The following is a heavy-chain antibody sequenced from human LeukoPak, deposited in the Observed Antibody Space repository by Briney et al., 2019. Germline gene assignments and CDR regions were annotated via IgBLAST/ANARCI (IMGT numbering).Heavy chain of an antibody. CDR3: ASLYDSSGYDAFDI. D-gene: IGHD3-22*01. J-gene: IGHJ3*02. CDR1: GVSISSGSYY. Sequence: SETLSLSCTVSGVSISSGSYYWDWVRQPPGKGLEWIGRIYTSGTTHYNPSLKSRVTMSVDTSKNQFSLKLSSVTAADTAVYYCASLYDSSGYDAFDIWGQGTMVTVS. CDR2: IYTSGTT. V-gene: IGHV4-39*07.